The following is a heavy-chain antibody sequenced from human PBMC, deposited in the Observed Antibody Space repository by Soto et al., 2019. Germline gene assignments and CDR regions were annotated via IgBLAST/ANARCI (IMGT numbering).Heavy chain of an antibody. Sequence: ASVKVSCKASGYTFTSYYIHWVRQAPGQGPEWMGIVNPSGGSTNYAQKFQGRVTMTRDTSTDTVYMELSRLRSEDTAVYFCARVRCFNGLCHTADYGMDVWGQGTTVTVSS. CDR2: VNPSGGST. CDR1: GYTFTSYY. CDR3: ARVRCFNGLCHTADYGMDV. J-gene: IGHJ6*02. V-gene: IGHV1-46*01. D-gene: IGHD2-8*01.